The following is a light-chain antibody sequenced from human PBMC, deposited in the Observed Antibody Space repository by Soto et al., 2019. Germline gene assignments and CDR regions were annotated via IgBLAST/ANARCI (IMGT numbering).Light chain of an antibody. CDR3: QQYNNWLRT. CDR2: GAS. CDR1: QSVSSD. V-gene: IGKV3-15*01. J-gene: IGKJ5*01. Sequence: EIVMTQSPATLSVSPGERATLSCRASQSVSSDLAWYHQKPGQAPRLLIYGASTRATGIPARFSGSGSGTEFTLTINSLQSEDFAVYYCQQYNNWLRTFGQGTRLEIK.